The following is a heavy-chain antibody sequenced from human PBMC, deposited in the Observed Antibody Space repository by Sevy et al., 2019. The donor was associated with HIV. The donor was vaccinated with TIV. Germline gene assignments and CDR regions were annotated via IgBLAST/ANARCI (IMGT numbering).Heavy chain of an antibody. D-gene: IGHD3-22*01. J-gene: IGHJ1*01. CDR3: ADRGGAHYYDSSGYYTRAEYFEH. Sequence: SGPTLVNPTQTLTLTCTFSGFSLSTSGVGVGWIRQPPGKALEWLAVIYWNDDQRYSPSLKSRLTITKDTTKNHVVLTMTNMDPVDTATYYCADRGGAHYYDSSGYYTRAEYFEHWGQGTLVTVSS. CDR1: GFSLSTSGVG. V-gene: IGHV2-5*01. CDR2: IYWNDDQ.